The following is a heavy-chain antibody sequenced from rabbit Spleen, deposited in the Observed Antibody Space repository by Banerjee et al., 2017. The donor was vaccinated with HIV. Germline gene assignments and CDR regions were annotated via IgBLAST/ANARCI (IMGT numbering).Heavy chain of an antibody. CDR2: IDGGSRGTT. V-gene: IGHV1S45*01. D-gene: IGHD1-1*01. Sequence: QEQLVESGGGLVQPEGSLTLTCTASGFSFSSSYYMCWVRQAPGKGLEWIACIDGGSRGTTYYASWAKGRFTISKTSSTTVTLQMTSLTAADTATYFCARRIYDANDGHYPLWGPGTLVTV. J-gene: IGHJ4*01. CDR1: GFSFSSSYY. CDR3: ARRIYDANDGHYPL.